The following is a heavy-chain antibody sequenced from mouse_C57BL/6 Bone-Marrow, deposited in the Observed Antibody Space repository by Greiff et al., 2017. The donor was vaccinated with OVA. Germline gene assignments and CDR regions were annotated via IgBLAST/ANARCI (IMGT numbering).Heavy chain of an antibody. D-gene: IGHD1-1*01. CDR1: GFTFSSYT. CDR3: ARPIPGSSCGY. J-gene: IGHJ2*01. CDR2: ISGGGGNT. V-gene: IGHV5-9*01. Sequence: EVKLVESGGGLVKPGGSLKLSCAASGFTFSSYTMSWVRQTPEKRLEWVATISGGGGNTYYPDSVKGRFTISRDNAKNTLYLQMSSLRSEDTALYYCARPIPGSSCGYWGQGTTLTVSS.